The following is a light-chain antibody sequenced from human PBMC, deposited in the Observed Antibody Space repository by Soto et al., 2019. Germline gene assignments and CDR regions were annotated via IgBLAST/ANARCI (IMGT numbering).Light chain of an antibody. J-gene: IGKJ2*01. Sequence: EIVMTQSPPTLSVSPGERATLSCRASQSVSSNLAWYQQKPGQAPRLLIYGASTRATGIPARFSGSGSGTEFTLTISSLQSEDFAVYYCQHYNNWPALYTFGQGTKLEIK. CDR1: QSVSSN. CDR3: QHYNNWPALYT. V-gene: IGKV3-15*01. CDR2: GAS.